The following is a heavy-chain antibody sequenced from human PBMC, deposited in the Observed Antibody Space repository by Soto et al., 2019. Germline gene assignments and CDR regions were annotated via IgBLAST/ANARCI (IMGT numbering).Heavy chain of an antibody. Sequence: SETLSLTCTVSGGSISSYYWSWIRQPPGKGLEWIGYIYYSGSTNYNPSLKSRVTISVGTSKNQFSLKLSSVTAADTAVYYCAGSWLADYYYGMDVWGQGTTVTVSS. D-gene: IGHD5-18*01. CDR1: GGSISSYY. J-gene: IGHJ6*02. CDR3: AGSWLADYYYGMDV. V-gene: IGHV4-59*01. CDR2: IYYSGST.